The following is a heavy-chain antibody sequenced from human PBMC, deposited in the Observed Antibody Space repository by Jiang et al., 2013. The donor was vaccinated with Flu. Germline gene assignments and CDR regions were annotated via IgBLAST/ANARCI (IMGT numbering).Heavy chain of an antibody. Sequence: IDDSGRIRYSADSVKGRFTISRDNSKETLYLQMNSLRVEDTAVYFCAKVFGMYCSSTSCSPFDCWGQGILVTVSS. V-gene: IGHV3-23*01. CDR2: IDDSGRIR. D-gene: IGHD2-2*01. CDR3: AKVFGMYCSSTSCSPFDC. J-gene: IGHJ4*02.